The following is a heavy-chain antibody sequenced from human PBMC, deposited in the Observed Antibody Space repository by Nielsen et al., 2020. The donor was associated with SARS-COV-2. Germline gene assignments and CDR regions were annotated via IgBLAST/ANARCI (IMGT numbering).Heavy chain of an antibody. Sequence: SETLSLTCAVYGGSFGGYYWGWIRQPPGKGLEWIGSIYYSGSTNYNPSLKSRVTISVDTSKNQFSLKLSSVTAADTAVYYCARERARLNAFDIWGQGTMVTVSS. CDR2: IYYSGST. J-gene: IGHJ3*02. V-gene: IGHV4-59*01. CDR3: ARERARLNAFDI. CDR1: GGSFGGYY.